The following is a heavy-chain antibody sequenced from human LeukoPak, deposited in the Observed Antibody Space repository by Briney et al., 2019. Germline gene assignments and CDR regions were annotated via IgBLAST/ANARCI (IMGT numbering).Heavy chain of an antibody. V-gene: IGHV3-21*01. CDR1: GFTFSSYS. Sequence: AGGSLRLSCAASGFTFSSYSMNWVRQAPGKGLEWVSSISNSSSYIYYADSVKGRFTISRDNAKNSLYLQMNSLRAEDTAVYYCARDSYIPAADVRYFDYWGQGTLVTVSS. CDR3: ARDSYIPAADVRYFDY. J-gene: IGHJ4*02. D-gene: IGHD2-2*01. CDR2: ISNSSSYI.